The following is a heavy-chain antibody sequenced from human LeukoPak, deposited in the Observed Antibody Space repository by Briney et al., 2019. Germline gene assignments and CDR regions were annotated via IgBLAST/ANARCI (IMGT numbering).Heavy chain of an antibody. CDR1: GYTFTSYD. CDR2: MNPNSGNT. CDR3: ASAYDSSGYYSSDASDI. J-gene: IGHJ3*02. D-gene: IGHD3-22*01. Sequence: ASVKVSCKASGYTFTSYDINWVRQATGQGLEWMGWMNPNSGNTGYAQKFQGRVTMTRNTSISTAYMELSSLRSEDTAVYYCASAYDSSGYYSSDASDIWGQGTMVTVSS. V-gene: IGHV1-8*01.